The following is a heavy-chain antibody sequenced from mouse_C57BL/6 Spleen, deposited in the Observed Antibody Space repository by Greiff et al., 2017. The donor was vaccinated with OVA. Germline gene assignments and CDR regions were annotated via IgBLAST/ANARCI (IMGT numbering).Heavy chain of an antibody. V-gene: IGHV1-26*01. CDR1: GYTFTDYY. CDR3: ARGDYYAMDY. Sequence: VQLQQSGPELVKPGASVKISCKASGYTFTDYYMNWVKQSHGKSLEWIGDINPNNGGTSYNQKFKCKATLTVDKSSSTAYMELRSLTSEDSAVYYCARGDYYAMDYWGQGTSVTVSS. CDR2: INPNNGGT. J-gene: IGHJ4*01.